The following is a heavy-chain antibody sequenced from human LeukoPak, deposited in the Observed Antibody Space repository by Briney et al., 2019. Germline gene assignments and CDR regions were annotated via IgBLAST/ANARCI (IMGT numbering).Heavy chain of an antibody. CDR2: ISYDGSNK. V-gene: IGHV3-30-3*01. CDR3: ARDPSHYYDSSGYWFDP. Sequence: GGSLSLSCAASGFTFSSYAMHWVRQAPGKGLEWVAVISYDGSNKYYADSVKGRFTISRDNSKNTLYLQMNSLRAEDTAVYYCARDPSHYYDSSGYWFDPWGQGTLVTVSS. D-gene: IGHD3-22*01. J-gene: IGHJ5*02. CDR1: GFTFSSYA.